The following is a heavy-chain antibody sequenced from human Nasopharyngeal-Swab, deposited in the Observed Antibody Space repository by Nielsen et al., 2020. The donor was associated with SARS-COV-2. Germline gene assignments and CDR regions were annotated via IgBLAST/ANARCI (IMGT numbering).Heavy chain of an antibody. V-gene: IGHV3-21*01. CDR2: ISSSGKYI. J-gene: IGHJ4*02. CDR3: ARDIGDGYNLLYYFDY. D-gene: IGHD5-24*01. Sequence: GESLKISCAASGFTFSNYNMNWVRQAPGKGLEWVSSISSSGKYIYYANSVRGRFTISRDNAKSSLFLQMDSLRAEDTALYYCARDIGDGYNLLYYFDYWGPGTLVTVSS. CDR1: GFTFSNYN.